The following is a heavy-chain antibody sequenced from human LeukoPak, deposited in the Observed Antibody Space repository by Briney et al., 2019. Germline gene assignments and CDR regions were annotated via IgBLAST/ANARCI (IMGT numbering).Heavy chain of an antibody. CDR1: GFTFSDYG. V-gene: IGHV3-33*01. J-gene: IGHJ4*02. CDR2: IWHDGSEK. CDR3: ARDRNYVDSSGYYSSDY. Sequence: GRSLRLSCAASGFTFSDYGMRWVRQAPGKGLEWVAVIWHDGSEKYYGDAVKGRFPISRDDSKNTLHLQMNSLRAEDTAVYYCARDRNYVDSSGYYSSDYWGQGTLVTVSS. D-gene: IGHD3-22*01.